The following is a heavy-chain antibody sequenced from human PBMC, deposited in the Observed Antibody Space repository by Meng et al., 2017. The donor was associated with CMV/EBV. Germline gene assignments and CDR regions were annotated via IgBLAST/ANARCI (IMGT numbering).Heavy chain of an antibody. CDR3: VRNNGRVDPAAPGPAGYYGMDV. J-gene: IGHJ6*02. CDR2: IKCDGSEK. D-gene: IGHD2-2*01. V-gene: IGHV3-52*01. CDR1: SW. Sequence: SWMHWVCQAAEKGLEWVSDIKCDGSEKNYVDSVKGRLTISRDNAKNSLYLQVNSLRAEDMSVDSCVRNNGRVDPAAPGPAGYYGMDVWGQGTTVTVSS.